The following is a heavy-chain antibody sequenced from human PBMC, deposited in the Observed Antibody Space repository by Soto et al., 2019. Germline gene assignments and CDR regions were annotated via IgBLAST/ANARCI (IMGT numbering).Heavy chain of an antibody. V-gene: IGHV4-34*01. J-gene: IGHJ4*02. D-gene: IGHD3-10*01. CDR1: GVSFNGYY. Sequence: WEPLSLTCAVYGVSFNGYYWSWIRQPPGKGLEWIGEINHSGSTNYNPSLKSRVTISVDTSKIQLSMKLSSVIDDDTAVYYFERGSNGSGSFDYWGQGTLVTVSS. CDR3: ERGSNGSGSFDY. CDR2: INHSGST.